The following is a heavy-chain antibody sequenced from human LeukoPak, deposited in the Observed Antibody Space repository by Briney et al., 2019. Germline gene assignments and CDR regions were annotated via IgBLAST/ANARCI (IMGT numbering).Heavy chain of an antibody. J-gene: IGHJ5*02. CDR2: NGNT. V-gene: IGHV1-18*01. D-gene: IGHD3-22*01. Sequence: NGNTIYAQNLQCRVTITTDTSTSTAYIELRSLRSDDTAVYYCARDQGPYYYDSSGSGFDPWGQGTLVTVSS. CDR3: ARDQGPYYYDSSGSGFDP.